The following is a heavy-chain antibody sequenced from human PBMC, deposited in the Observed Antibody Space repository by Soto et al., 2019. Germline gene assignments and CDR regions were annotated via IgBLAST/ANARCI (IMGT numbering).Heavy chain of an antibody. J-gene: IGHJ5*02. V-gene: IGHV4-30-4*01. Sequence: SETLSLTCTVSGGSISSGDYYWSWIRQPPGKGLEWIGYIYYSGSTYYNPSLKSRVTISVDTSKNQFSLQLSSVTAADTAVYYCARRFTTLRFDPRGQGTLVTVSS. CDR2: IYYSGST. CDR3: ARRFTTLRFDP. D-gene: IGHD1-1*01. CDR1: GGSISSGDYY.